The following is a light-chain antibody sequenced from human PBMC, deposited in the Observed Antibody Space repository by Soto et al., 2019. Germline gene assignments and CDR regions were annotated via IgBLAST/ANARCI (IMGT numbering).Light chain of an antibody. CDR2: DAS. CDR3: HQYNSY. V-gene: IGKV1-5*01. CDR1: ESIATW. J-gene: IGKJ2*01. Sequence: DVHMTQSPSTLSASVGDRVTITCRASESIATWLAWYQQKPGQAPKLLIYDASRLESGVPSRFSGGGSGTEFTLTISGLQPEDFATYYYHQYNSYFGPGTKLEI.